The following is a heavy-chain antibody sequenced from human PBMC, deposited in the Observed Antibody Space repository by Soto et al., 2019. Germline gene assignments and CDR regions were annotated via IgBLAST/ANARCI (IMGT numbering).Heavy chain of an antibody. CDR3: AREKLI. J-gene: IGHJ4*02. CDR1: GFTFSSYA. V-gene: IGHV3-30-3*01. Sequence: GGSLRLSCAASGFTFSSYAMHWVRQAPGKGLEWVAVISYDGSNKYYADSVKGRFTIPRDNSKNTLYLQMNSLRAEDTAVYYCAREKLIWGQGTLVTVSS. CDR2: ISYDGSNK. D-gene: IGHD6-6*01.